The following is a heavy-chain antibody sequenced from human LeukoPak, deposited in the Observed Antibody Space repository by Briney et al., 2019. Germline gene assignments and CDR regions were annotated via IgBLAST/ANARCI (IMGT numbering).Heavy chain of an antibody. CDR1: GFTFTMSS. D-gene: IGHD4-17*01. CDR3: AKDQYGEAFDI. CDR2: ISSSSNYI. J-gene: IGHJ3*02. V-gene: IGHV3-21*04. Sequence: GGSLRLSCVASGFTFTMSSMTWVRQAPGKGLEWVSSISSSSNYIYYADSVKGRFTISRDNAKNSLYLQMNSLRAEDTAVYYCAKDQYGEAFDIWGPGTMVTVSS.